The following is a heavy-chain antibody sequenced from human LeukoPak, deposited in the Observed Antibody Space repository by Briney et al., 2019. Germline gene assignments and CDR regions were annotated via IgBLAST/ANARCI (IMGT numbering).Heavy chain of an antibody. CDR2: IKQDGSQR. J-gene: IGHJ4*02. CDR1: GFTFSDYW. D-gene: IGHD6-6*01. Sequence: GGSLRLSCTASGFTFSDYWMTWVRQAPGKGPGWVANIKQDGSQRYYVDSVRGRFTISRDNAKNSLFLQMNGLRAEDTAVYYCARRGGSSSRRSPIDYWGQGTLVTVSS. CDR3: ARRGGSSSRRSPIDY. V-gene: IGHV3-7*01.